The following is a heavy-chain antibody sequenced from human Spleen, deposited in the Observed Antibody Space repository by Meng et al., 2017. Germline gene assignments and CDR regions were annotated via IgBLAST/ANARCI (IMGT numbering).Heavy chain of an antibody. Sequence: QVQLQESGTGLVRPSETLSLTCTVSGGSVSSGSYYWSWIRQPPGKGLEWIGEINHSGSTNYNPSLESRATISVDTSQNNLSLKLSSVTAADSAVYYCARGPTTMAHDFDYWGQGTLVTVSS. CDR2: INHSGST. D-gene: IGHD4-11*01. J-gene: IGHJ4*02. V-gene: IGHV4-61*03. CDR3: ARGPTTMAHDFDY. CDR1: GGSVSSGSYY.